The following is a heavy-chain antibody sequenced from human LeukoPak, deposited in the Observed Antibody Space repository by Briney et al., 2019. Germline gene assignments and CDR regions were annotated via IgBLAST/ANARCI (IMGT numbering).Heavy chain of an antibody. J-gene: IGHJ3*02. Sequence: GRSLRLSCAASGFTFSSYAMHWVRQAPGKGLEWVAVISYDGSNKYYADSVKGRFTISRDNSKNTLYLQMNSLRAEDTAVYYCASPEYYDFWSGYYRKDAFDIWGQGTMVTVSS. CDR3: ASPEYYDFWSGYYRKDAFDI. CDR2: ISYDGSNK. CDR1: GFTFSSYA. V-gene: IGHV3-30-3*01. D-gene: IGHD3-3*01.